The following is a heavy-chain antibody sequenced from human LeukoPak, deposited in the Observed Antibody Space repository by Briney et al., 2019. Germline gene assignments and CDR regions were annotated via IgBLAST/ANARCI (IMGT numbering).Heavy chain of an antibody. CDR1: GYSLSELL. D-gene: IGHD2-15*01. CDR2: IDHENGEE. J-gene: IGHJ4*02. Sequence: ASVKVSCKVSGYSLSELLIHWVRQPLGKGLEWMAGIDHENGEEVSAQNFQGRVTVAKDTSTDTAYMELSGLTSDDSAIYYCATEGDYSLDYWGQGTLVIVSS. CDR3: ATEGDYSLDY. V-gene: IGHV1-24*01.